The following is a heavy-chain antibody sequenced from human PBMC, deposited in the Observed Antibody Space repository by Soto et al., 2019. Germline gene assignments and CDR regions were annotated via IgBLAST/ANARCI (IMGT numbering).Heavy chain of an antibody. V-gene: IGHV4-39*01. Sequence: SETLSLTCTASGGSISSSSYYWGWIRQPPGKGLEWIGSIYYSGSTYYNPSLKSRVTISVDTSKNQFSLKLSSVTAADTAVYYCARKAGTAMVFDYWGQGTLVTVSS. J-gene: IGHJ4*02. CDR1: GGSISSSSYY. D-gene: IGHD5-18*01. CDR3: ARKAGTAMVFDY. CDR2: IYYSGST.